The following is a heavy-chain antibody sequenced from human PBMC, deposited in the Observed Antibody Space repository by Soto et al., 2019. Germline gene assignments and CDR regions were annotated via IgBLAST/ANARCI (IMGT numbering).Heavy chain of an antibody. V-gene: IGHV1-69*02. D-gene: IGHD5-12*01. CDR3: ARGLGMATTHSIMPFDY. J-gene: IGHJ4*02. CDR2: IIPILGIA. Sequence: ASLKVDCKTAGYTFSSYTISCGRHTNGQGLEWMGRIIPILGIANYAQKFQGRVTITADKSTSTAYMELSSLRSEDTAVYYCARGLGMATTHSIMPFDYWGQGTLVTVSS. CDR1: GYTFSSYT.